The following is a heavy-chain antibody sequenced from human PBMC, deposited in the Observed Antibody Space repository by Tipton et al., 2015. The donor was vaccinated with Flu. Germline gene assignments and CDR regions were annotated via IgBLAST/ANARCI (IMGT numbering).Heavy chain of an antibody. CDR3: ARDTIFGVAH. Sequence: TLSLTCTVSGGSISSSSYYWGWIRQPPGKGLEWIGSIYYSGSTYYYPSLKSRVPISVDTSKNQVSLKLSSVTAADTAVYYCARDTIFGVAHWGQGTLVTGSS. D-gene: IGHD3-3*01. CDR1: GGSISSSSYY. V-gene: IGHV4-39*07. CDR2: IYYSGST. J-gene: IGHJ4*02.